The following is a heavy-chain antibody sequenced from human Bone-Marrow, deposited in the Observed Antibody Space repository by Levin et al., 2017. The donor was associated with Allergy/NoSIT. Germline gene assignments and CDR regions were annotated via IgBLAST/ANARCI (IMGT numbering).Heavy chain of an antibody. J-gene: IGHJ4*02. Sequence: GGSLRLSCVASGFTFRSYSINWVRRAPGKGPEWVASISGSSKYIYYADSVKGRFTISRDNAKNSVYLQMKSLGAEDTAVYHCARGIAVAPGYFDYWGQGTLVTVSS. V-gene: IGHV3-21*06. CDR1: GFTFRSYS. CDR2: ISGSSKYI. CDR3: ARGIAVAPGYFDY. D-gene: IGHD6-19*01.